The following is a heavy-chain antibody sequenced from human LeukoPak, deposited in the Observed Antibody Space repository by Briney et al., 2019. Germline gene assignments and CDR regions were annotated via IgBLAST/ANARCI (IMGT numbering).Heavy chain of an antibody. D-gene: IGHD3-16*02. CDR2: ISSGGGST. CDR1: GFTFSGYA. CDR3: ATGSYRRYYFDY. V-gene: IGHV3-23*01. Sequence: GGSLRLSCAASGFTFSGYAMSWVRQAPGKGLEWVSTISSGGGSTYYADSVKGRFTISRDNSKNTLYLQMNSLRAEDTAVYYCATGSYRRYYFDYWGQGTLVTVSS. J-gene: IGHJ4*02.